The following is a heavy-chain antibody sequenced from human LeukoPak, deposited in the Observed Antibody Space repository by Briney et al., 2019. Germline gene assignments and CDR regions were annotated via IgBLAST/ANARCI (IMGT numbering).Heavy chain of an antibody. V-gene: IGHV4-59*08. CDR1: GGSISSYS. D-gene: IGHD3-9*01. CDR3: ARGYYDVLTNYPKNFDQ. Sequence: PSETLSLTCSVSGGSISSYSWSWIRQPPGKGLECIGYIYYSGSTNYNPSLKSRVTTSVDTSKNQFSLKLSSVTAADTAVYYCARGYYDVLTNYPKNFDQWGQGTLVTVSS. J-gene: IGHJ4*02. CDR2: IYYSGST.